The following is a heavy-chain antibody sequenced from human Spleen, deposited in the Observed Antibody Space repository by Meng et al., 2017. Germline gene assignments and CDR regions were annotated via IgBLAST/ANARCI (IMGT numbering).Heavy chain of an antibody. Sequence: GGSLRLSCAASGFTFSSYSMNWVRQAPGKGLEWVSSISSSSSYIYYADSVKCRFTISRDNAKNSLYLQMNSLRAEDTAVYYCARDLVVVAATPQYYYGMDVWGQGTTVTVSS. CDR3: ARDLVVVAATPQYYYGMDV. J-gene: IGHJ6*02. CDR2: ISSSSSYI. V-gene: IGHV3-21*01. D-gene: IGHD2-15*01. CDR1: GFTFSSYS.